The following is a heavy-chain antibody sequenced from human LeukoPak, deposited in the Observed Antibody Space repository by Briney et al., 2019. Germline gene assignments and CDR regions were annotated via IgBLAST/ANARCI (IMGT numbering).Heavy chain of an antibody. D-gene: IGHD1-26*01. V-gene: IGHV4-59*01. CDR3: VRDRELYY. Sequence: SETLSLTCSVSGGSFSIYYWSWIRQPPGKGLEWIGYVYNSGSTDYNPSLKSRVTISVDTSKNQFSLKVNSVTASDTAVYYCVRDRELYYWGQGILVTVSS. J-gene: IGHJ4*02. CDR1: GGSFSIYY. CDR2: VYNSGST.